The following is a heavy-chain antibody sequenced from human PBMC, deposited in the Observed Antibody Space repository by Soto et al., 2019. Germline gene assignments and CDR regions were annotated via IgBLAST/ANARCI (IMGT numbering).Heavy chain of an antibody. J-gene: IGHJ5*02. CDR1: GGSISSSSYY. CDR3: ARLGYDFWNLNWFDP. D-gene: IGHD3-3*01. Sequence: SETLSLTCTVSGGSISSSSYYWGWIRQPPGKGLEWIGSIYYSGSTYYNPSLKSRVTISVDTSKNQFSLKLSSVTAADTAVYYCARLGYDFWNLNWFDPWGQGTLVTVSS. CDR2: IYYSGST. V-gene: IGHV4-39*01.